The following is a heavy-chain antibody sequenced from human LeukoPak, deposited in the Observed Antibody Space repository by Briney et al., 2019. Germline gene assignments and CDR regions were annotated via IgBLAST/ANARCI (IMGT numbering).Heavy chain of an antibody. V-gene: IGHV6-1*01. CDR3: ARAGGGGRSFDI. Sequence: SQNLSRTCVISGDSVSSNSAAWNWIRQSPSRGLEWMGRTYYRSKWYNDYAVSVKSRITINPDTSKNQFSLQLNSVTPEDTAVYYCARAGGGGRSFDIWGQGTMVTVSS. CDR1: GDSVSSNSAA. D-gene: IGHD6-19*01. CDR2: TYYRSKWYN. J-gene: IGHJ3*02.